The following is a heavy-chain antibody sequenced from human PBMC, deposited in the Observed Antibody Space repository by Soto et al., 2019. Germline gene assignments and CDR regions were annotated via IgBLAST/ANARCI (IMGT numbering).Heavy chain of an antibody. V-gene: IGHV3-53*01. CDR1: GFTVSSNY. D-gene: IGHD3-9*01. Sequence: EVQLVESGGGLIQPGGSLRLSCAASGFTVSSNYMSWVRQAPGKGLEWVSVIYSGGSTYYADSVKGRFTISRDNSKNTLHLQMNSLRAADTAVYYCARVRTYYDILTGYYHYYYGMDVWGQGTTVTVSS. CDR2: IYSGGST. J-gene: IGHJ6*02. CDR3: ARVRTYYDILTGYYHYYYGMDV.